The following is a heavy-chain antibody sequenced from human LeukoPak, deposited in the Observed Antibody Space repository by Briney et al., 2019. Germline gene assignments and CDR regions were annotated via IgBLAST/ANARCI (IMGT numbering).Heavy chain of an antibody. Sequence: ASVKVSCKASGYKFIDFGITWVRQAPGQGLEWMGWISGYNGKTNYAQKFQGRVTTTTDTSTNTVYLELRSLRSDDTAVYYCARWETGSWFDPWGQGTLVTISS. CDR3: ARWETGSWFDP. J-gene: IGHJ5*02. D-gene: IGHD1-14*01. CDR2: ISGYNGKT. CDR1: GYKFIDFG. V-gene: IGHV1-18*01.